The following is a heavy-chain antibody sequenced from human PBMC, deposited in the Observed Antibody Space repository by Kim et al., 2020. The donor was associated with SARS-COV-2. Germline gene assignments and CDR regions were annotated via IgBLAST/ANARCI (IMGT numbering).Heavy chain of an antibody. D-gene: IGHD6-13*01. J-gene: IGHJ4*02. V-gene: IGHV3-30*02. Sequence: ERSNKYYADSVQGRLTIARDNSKNTLYLQMNSLRAEDAAVYYCAKGGIADWGQGTLVTVYS. CDR3: AKGGIAD. CDR2: ERSNK.